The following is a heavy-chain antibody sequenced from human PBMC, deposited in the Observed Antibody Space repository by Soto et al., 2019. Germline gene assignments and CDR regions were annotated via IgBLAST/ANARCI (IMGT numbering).Heavy chain of an antibody. CDR2: IYSGGST. CDR1: GFTVSSNY. J-gene: IGHJ4*02. D-gene: IGHD2-2*01. CDR3: ARTRRVVPAAIFLDYFDY. V-gene: IGHV3-66*01. Sequence: EVQLVESGGGLVQPGGSLRLSCAASGFTVSSNYMSWVRQAPGKGLEWVSVIYSGGSTYYADSVKGRFTISRDNSKNTLYLQMNSLRAEDTAVYYCARTRRVVPAAIFLDYFDYWGQGTLVTVSS.